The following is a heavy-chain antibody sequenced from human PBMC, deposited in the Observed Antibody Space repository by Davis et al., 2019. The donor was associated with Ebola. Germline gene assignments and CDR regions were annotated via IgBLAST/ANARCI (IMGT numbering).Heavy chain of an antibody. CDR3: ARDAKGFYYDISYAFDI. CDR2: INAGNGNT. D-gene: IGHD3-22*01. CDR1: GYTFTSYA. Sequence: AASVKVSCKASGYTFTSYAMHWVRQAPGQRLEWMGWINAGNGNTKYSQKFQGRVTITRDTSASTAYMELSSLRSEDTAVHYCARDAKGFYYDISYAFDIWGQGTMVTVSS. J-gene: IGHJ3*02. V-gene: IGHV1-3*01.